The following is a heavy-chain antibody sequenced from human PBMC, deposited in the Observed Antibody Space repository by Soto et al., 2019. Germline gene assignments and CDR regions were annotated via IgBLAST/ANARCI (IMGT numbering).Heavy chain of an antibody. CDR3: TTESGERYSSNLGFQH. CDR2: ITPYNGDT. Sequence: QVQLVQSGAEVKEPGASVKVSCTASGYTFTRYGITWVRQAPGQGLAWMGWITPYNGDTSYAQNLQGRVTMTTDTSTSTAYMELRSLRSDETAVYYCTTESGERYSSNLGFQHWGQGTLVTVSS. CDR1: GYTFTRYG. D-gene: IGHD6-13*01. J-gene: IGHJ1*01. V-gene: IGHV1-18*01.